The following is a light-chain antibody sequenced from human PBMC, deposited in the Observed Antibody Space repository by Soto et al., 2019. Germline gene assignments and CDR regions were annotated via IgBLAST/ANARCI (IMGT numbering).Light chain of an antibody. J-gene: IGKJ1*01. CDR2: KAS. Sequence: DIAMTQSPSTLSASVGDTVNITCRASQSISSWLAWYQQTPGKAPKLLIYKASSLESGVPSRFSGNGSGTEFTFTISSLQPDDFATYYCQQYNSYSTTFGQGTKVEI. CDR1: QSISSW. CDR3: QQYNSYSTT. V-gene: IGKV1-5*03.